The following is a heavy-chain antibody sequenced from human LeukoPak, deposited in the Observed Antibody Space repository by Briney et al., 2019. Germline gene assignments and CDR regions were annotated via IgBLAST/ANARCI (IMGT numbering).Heavy chain of an antibody. CDR3: AKEGYDSSPLWY. CDR2: ISYDGSNK. Sequence: GGSLRLSCAASGFTFSSYGMHWVRQAPGKGLEWVAVISYDGSNKYYADSVKGRFTISRDNSKNTLYLQMNSLRAEDTAVYYCAKEGYDSSPLWYWGQGTLVTVSS. CDR1: GFTFSSYG. D-gene: IGHD3-22*01. V-gene: IGHV3-30*18. J-gene: IGHJ4*02.